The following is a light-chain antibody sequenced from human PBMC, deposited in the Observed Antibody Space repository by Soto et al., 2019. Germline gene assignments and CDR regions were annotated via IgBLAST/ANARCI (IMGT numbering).Light chain of an antibody. CDR2: DAS. V-gene: IGKV1-33*01. CDR1: QDISNY. Sequence: DIQMTQSPSSLSASVGDRVTITCQASQDISNYLNWDQQKPGKAPKLLIYDASNLETGVPSRFSGSGSGTDFTFTIRSLQPEDIATYYCQQYDNLPYTFGQGTKLEIK. J-gene: IGKJ2*01. CDR3: QQYDNLPYT.